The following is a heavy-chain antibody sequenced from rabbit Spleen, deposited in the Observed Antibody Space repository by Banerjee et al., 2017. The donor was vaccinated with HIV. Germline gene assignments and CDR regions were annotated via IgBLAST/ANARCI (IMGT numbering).Heavy chain of an antibody. V-gene: IGHV1S47*01. D-gene: IGHD4-1*01. CDR3: ARAIVPWLGFTRLDL. CDR1: GFDFSSYG. Sequence: QEQLVESGGGLVQPGGSLKLSCKASGFDFSSYGASWVRQAPGKGLEWIGYIDPIFGRTYYASWVNGRFTISSDNAQSTVDLKMTSLTAADTATYFCARAIVPWLGFTRLDLWGQGTLVTVS. CDR2: IDPIFGRT. J-gene: IGHJ3*01.